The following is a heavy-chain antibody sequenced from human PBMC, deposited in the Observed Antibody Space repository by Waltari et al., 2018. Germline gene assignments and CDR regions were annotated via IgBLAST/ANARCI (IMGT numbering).Heavy chain of an antibody. V-gene: IGHV3-23*01. D-gene: IGHD3-10*02. J-gene: IGHJ4*02. Sequence: EVQLLESGGGLVQPGGSLRLSCAASGFTFSSYAMSWVRQAPGKGLEWVSASSGSGGSTYYADSVKGRFTISRDNAKNSLYLQMNSLRAEDTAVYYCARGFMFVDYWGQGTLVTVSS. CDR2: SSGSGGST. CDR1: GFTFSSYA. CDR3: ARGFMFVDY.